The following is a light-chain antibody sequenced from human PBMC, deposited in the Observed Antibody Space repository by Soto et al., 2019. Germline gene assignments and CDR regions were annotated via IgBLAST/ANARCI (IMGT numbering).Light chain of an antibody. CDR1: SSDVGGYNF. J-gene: IGLJ2*01. Sequence: QSALTQPASVSGSPGQSITISCTGTSSDVGGYNFVSWYQQRPGKAPKLMIYEVSNRPSGVSYRFSGSKSGNTASLTISGLQAEDEADYYCSSYTSSVTLVFGGGTQLTVL. CDR2: EVS. CDR3: SSYTSSVTLV. V-gene: IGLV2-14*01.